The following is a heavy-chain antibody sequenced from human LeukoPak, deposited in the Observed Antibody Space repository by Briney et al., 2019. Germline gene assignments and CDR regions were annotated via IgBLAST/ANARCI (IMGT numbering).Heavy chain of an antibody. D-gene: IGHD3-10*01. J-gene: IGHJ4*02. CDR2: IRSTGYGGTT. V-gene: IGHV3-49*04. CDR1: GFTFGDYA. Sequence: GGSLSLSCTTSGFTFGDYAMSWVRQAPGKGLEWVGFIRSTGYGGTTEYAASVRGRITISRDDSRNIAYLQMNSLKTEDTAVYFCTRDGHRGVRPGRFDNWGQGTLVTVSP. CDR3: TRDGHRGVRPGRFDN.